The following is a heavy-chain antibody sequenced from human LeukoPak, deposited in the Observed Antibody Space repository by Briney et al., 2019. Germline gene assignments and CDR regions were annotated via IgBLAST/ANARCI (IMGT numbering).Heavy chain of an antibody. CDR3: ATDDSSGYYSGP. CDR2: INPNSGGT. V-gene: IGHV1-2*04. CDR1: GYTCTGYY. D-gene: IGHD3-22*01. Sequence: ASVKVSCKASGYTCTGYYMHWVRQAPGQGLEWMGWINPNSGGTNYAQKFQGWVIMTRDKSISTAYMELSRLRSDDTAVYYCATDDSSGYYSGPWGQGTLVTVSS. J-gene: IGHJ5*02.